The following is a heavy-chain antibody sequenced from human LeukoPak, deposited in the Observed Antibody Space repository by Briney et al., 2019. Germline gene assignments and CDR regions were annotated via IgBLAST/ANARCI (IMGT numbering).Heavy chain of an antibody. J-gene: IGHJ4*02. V-gene: IGHV4-34*01. CDR3: ARKTYSSGWRVPIDS. CDR2: INHSGST. D-gene: IGHD6-19*01. CDR1: GGSFSGYY. Sequence: SETLSLTCAVYGGSFSGYYWSWIRQPPGKGLEWIGEINHSGSTNYNPSLKSRVTISVDTSKNQFSLKLSSVTAAGTAVYYCARKTYSSGWRVPIDSWGRGTLVTVSS.